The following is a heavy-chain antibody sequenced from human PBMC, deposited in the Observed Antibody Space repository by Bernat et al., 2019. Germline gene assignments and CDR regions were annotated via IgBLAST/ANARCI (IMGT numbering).Heavy chain of an antibody. CDR3: ARGGYYDSSPWRYYYYYGMDV. CDR1: GFTFSSYG. Sequence: QVQLVESGGGVVQPGRSLRLSCAASGFTFSSYGMHWVRQAPGKGLEWVAVIWYDGSNKYYADSVKGRFTISRDNSKNTLYLKMNSLRAEDTAVYYCARGGYYDSSPWRYYYYYGMDVWGQGTTVTVSS. D-gene: IGHD3-22*01. V-gene: IGHV3-33*01. CDR2: IWYDGSNK. J-gene: IGHJ6*02.